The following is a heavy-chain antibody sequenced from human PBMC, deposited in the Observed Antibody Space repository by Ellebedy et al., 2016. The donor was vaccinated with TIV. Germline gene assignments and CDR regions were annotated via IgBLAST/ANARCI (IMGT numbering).Heavy chain of an antibody. Sequence: MPSETLSLTCTVSGGSISSYYWSWIRQPPGKGLEWIGEINHSGSTNYNPSLKSRVTISVDTSKNQFSLKLSSVTAADTAVYYCARYMAAPFWYFDLWGRGTLVTVSS. CDR2: INHSGST. J-gene: IGHJ2*01. CDR3: ARYMAAPFWYFDL. CDR1: GGSISSYY. V-gene: IGHV4-34*01. D-gene: IGHD6-6*01.